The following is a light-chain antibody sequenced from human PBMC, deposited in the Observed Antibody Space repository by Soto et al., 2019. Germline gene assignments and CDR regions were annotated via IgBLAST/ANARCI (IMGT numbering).Light chain of an antibody. CDR2: DVT. J-gene: IGLJ1*01. CDR1: SSDVGAYNY. CDR3: CSYAGSYTDV. Sequence: QSALTQPRSVSGSPGQSVTISCTGTSSDVGAYNYVSWFQQHPGKAPKLMIYDVTKRPSGVPDRFSGSKSDNTASLTISGLQAEDEADYYCCSYAGSYTDVFGTGTKLTVL. V-gene: IGLV2-11*01.